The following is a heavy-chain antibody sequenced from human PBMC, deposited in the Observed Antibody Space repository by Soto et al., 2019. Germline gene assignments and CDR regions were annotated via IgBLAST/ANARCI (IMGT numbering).Heavy chain of an antibody. CDR1: GFTFSSYS. J-gene: IGHJ1*01. D-gene: IGHD4-17*01. CDR2: ISSSSSYI. V-gene: IGHV3-21*01. CDR3: ARDADYGGTTFQH. Sequence: EVQLVESGGGLVKPGGSLRLSCAASGFTFSSYSMNWVRQAPGKGLEWVSSISSSSSYIYYADSVKGRFTISRDNAKNSLYLQMNSLRAEDTAVYYCARDADYGGTTFQHWGQGTLVTVSS.